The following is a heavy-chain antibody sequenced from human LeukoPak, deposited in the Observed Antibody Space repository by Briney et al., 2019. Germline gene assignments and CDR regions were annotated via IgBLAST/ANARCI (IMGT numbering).Heavy chain of an antibody. CDR3: AKDPSGSLLFYYFDY. D-gene: IGHD3-22*01. J-gene: IGHJ4*02. V-gene: IGHV3-9*01. CDR2: ISWNSGSI. CDR1: GFTFDDYA. Sequence: PGRSLRLSCAASGFTFDDYAMHWVRQAPGKGLEWVSGISWNSGSIGYADSVKGRFTISRDSAKNSLYLQMNSLRAEDTALYYCAKDPSGSLLFYYFDYWGQGTLVTVSS.